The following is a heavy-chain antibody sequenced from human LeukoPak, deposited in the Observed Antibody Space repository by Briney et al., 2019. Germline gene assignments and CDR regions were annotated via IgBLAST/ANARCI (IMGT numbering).Heavy chain of an antibody. CDR1: GYTFTSYG. V-gene: IGHV1-18*01. J-gene: IGHJ6*03. CDR2: ISAYNGNT. D-gene: IGHD6-6*01. CDR3: ARGSIAARPRVYYYYYMDV. Sequence: ASVKVSCKASGYTFTSYGISWVRQAPGQGLEWMGWISAYNGNTNYAQKLQGRVTMTTDTSTSTAYMELRSLRSDDTAVYYCARGSIAARPRVYYYYYMDVWGKGTTVTVS.